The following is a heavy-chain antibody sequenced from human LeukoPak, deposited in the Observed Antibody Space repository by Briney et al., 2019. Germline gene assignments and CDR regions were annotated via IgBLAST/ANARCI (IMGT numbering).Heavy chain of an antibody. V-gene: IGHV3-7*01. CDR1: GFTFSNYW. CDR2: IQQDGSEK. D-gene: IGHD2-8*01. J-gene: IGHJ5*02. Sequence: GGSLRLSCAASGFTFSNYWMSWVRQAPGKGLEWVANIQQDGSEKYYVDSVKGRFTISRDNAKNSLYLQMNSLRAEDTAVYYCARDRGTHGWFDPWGPGTLVTVSS. CDR3: ARDRGTHGWFDP.